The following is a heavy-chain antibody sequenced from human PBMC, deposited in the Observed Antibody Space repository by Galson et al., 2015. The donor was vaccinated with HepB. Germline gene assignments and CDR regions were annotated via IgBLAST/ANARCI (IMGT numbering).Heavy chain of an antibody. V-gene: IGHV2-70*17. D-gene: IGHD5-18*01. CDR1: GFSLSTGGVC. J-gene: IGHJ4*02. CDR2: IDWDDDK. CDR3: ARMLGCGYSLGFTGIFDD. Sequence: PALVKPTQTLTLTCTFSGFSLSTGGVCVSWIRPPPGKALEWLARIDWDDDKFYNTSLKTRLTISKDTSRNQVVLTMTNMDPLDTATYYCARMLGCGYSLGFTGIFDDWGQGTLVTVSS.